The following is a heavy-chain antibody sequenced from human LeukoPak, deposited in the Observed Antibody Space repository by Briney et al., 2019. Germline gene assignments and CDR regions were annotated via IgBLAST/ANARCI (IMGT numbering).Heavy chain of an antibody. Sequence: SETLSLTCTVPGGSISSYYWSWIRQPPGKGLEWIGYIYYSGSTNYNPSLKSRVTISVDTSKNQFSLKLSSVTAADTAVYYCARQGIAVAGNAVFDYWGQGTLVTVSS. J-gene: IGHJ4*02. CDR2: IYYSGST. CDR1: GGSISSYY. D-gene: IGHD6-19*01. V-gene: IGHV4-59*08. CDR3: ARQGIAVAGNAVFDY.